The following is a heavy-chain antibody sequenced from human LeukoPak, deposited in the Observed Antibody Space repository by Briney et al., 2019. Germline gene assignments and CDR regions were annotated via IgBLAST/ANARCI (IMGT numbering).Heavy chain of an antibody. D-gene: IGHD3-9*01. CDR2: ISGSGIST. V-gene: IGHV3-23*01. CDR3: AKGDNNILTGYYNSFDY. Sequence: GSLRLSCAASGFTFSSYAMSWVRQAPGKGLEWVSTISGSGISTYYADSVKGRFTISRDNSRNTLYLQMNSLRAEDTALYYCAKGDNNILTGYYNSFDYWGQGTLVTVSS. J-gene: IGHJ4*02. CDR1: GFTFSSYA.